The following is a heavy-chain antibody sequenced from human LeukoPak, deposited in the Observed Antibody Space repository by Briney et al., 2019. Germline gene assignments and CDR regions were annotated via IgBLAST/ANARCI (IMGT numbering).Heavy chain of an antibody. CDR3: ARFSRITWGDWGDAFGL. CDR1: GGSFSDYF. V-gene: IGHV4-34*01. J-gene: IGHJ3*01. CDR2: IDDGGNT. Sequence: SETLSLMCSVYGGSFSDYFWSWIRQPPGKGLEWIGEIDDGGNTNYNPSLTSRVIVSMEKSKKQFSLVMRSVTAADTAVYYCARFSRITWGDWGDAFGLWGQGATVIVSS. D-gene: IGHD2-21*02.